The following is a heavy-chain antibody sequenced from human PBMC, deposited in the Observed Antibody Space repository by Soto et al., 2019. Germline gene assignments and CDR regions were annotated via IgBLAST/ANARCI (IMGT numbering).Heavy chain of an antibody. D-gene: IGHD6-25*01. Sequence: QVQLQQWGAGLLKPSETLSLTCAVYGGSFSDYYWNWIRQPPGKGLEWIGEINHSGSTNYNPSLKSRVTISVDTSKNQFSLKLRSVTAADTAVYYCARVGTPRPFDFWSQGTLVTVSS. J-gene: IGHJ4*02. CDR3: ARVGTPRPFDF. CDR2: INHSGST. CDR1: GGSFSDYY. V-gene: IGHV4-34*02.